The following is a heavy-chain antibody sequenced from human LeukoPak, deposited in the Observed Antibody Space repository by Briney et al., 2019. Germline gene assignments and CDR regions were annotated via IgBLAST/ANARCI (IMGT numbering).Heavy chain of an antibody. CDR3: AREKFLAAAGTRGSWFDP. CDR1: GFTFSSYG. CDR2: IWYDGSNK. V-gene: IGHV3-33*01. J-gene: IGHJ5*02. D-gene: IGHD6-13*01. Sequence: PGGSLRLSCAASGFTFSSYGMHWVRQAPGKGLEWVAVIWYDGSNKYYADSVKGRFTISRDNSKNTLYLRMNSLRAEDTAVYYCAREKFLAAAGTRGSWFDPWGQGTLVTVSS.